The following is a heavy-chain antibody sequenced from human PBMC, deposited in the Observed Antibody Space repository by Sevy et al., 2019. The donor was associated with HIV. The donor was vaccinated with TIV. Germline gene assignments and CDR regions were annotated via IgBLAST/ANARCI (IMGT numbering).Heavy chain of an antibody. D-gene: IGHD3-16*01. CDR1: GLTYSNYA. V-gene: IGHV3-23*01. CDR2: ISGSGSRT. CDR3: AKATHDYIWGNIRPCDY. J-gene: IGHJ4*02. Sequence: GGSLRLSCAASGLTYSNYAMNWVRQTPGKGLEWVSSISGSGSRTNYADSVKGRFTISRDNSKNTLYLQMNSLRAEDTAVYYCAKATHDYIWGNIRPCDYWGQGTLVTVSS.